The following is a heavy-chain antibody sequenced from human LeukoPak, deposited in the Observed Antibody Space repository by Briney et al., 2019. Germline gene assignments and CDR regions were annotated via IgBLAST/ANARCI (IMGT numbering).Heavy chain of an antibody. V-gene: IGHV3-23*01. D-gene: IGHD6-13*01. CDR2: ISGSGGST. CDR3: ARSGYSSSWNFDF. CDR1: GFTFSSYA. Sequence: GGSLRLSCAASGFTFSSYAMSWVRQAPGKGLEWVSAISGSGGSTYYADSVKGRFTISRDNAKNSLYLQMNSLRAEDTAVYYCARSGYSSSWNFDFWGQGTLVTVSS. J-gene: IGHJ4*02.